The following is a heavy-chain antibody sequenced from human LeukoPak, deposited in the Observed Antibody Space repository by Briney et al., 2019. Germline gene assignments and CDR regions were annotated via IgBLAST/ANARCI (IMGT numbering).Heavy chain of an antibody. V-gene: IGHV4-4*07. Sequence: SETLSLTCTVSGGFNSRYHWRWIRQPAGKRLEGIGRIYTSGSNNYNPSRKSRVTISVDKSKIQFSMKLSSVTAADTAVYYCARAMDMDTAMVFDYWGQGTLVTVSS. J-gene: IGHJ4*02. CDR2: IYTSGSN. CDR3: ARAMDMDTAMVFDY. D-gene: IGHD5-18*01. CDR1: GGFNSRYH.